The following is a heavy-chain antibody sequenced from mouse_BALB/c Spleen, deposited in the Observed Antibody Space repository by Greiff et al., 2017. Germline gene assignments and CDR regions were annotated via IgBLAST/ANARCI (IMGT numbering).Heavy chain of an antibody. CDR3: ARYEGWLLDGYYAMDY. D-gene: IGHD2-3*01. CDR1: GYTFTSYW. J-gene: IGHJ4*01. CDR2: INPSNGRT. Sequence: QVQLQQPGAELVKPGASVKLSCKASGYTFTSYWMHWVKQRPGQGLEWIGEINPSNGRTNYNEKFKSKATLTVDKSSSTAYMQLSSLTSEDSAVYYCARYEGWLLDGYYAMDYWGQGTSVTVSS. V-gene: IGHV1S81*02.